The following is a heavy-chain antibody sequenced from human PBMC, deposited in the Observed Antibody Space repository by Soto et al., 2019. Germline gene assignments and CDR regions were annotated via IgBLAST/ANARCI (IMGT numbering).Heavy chain of an antibody. CDR2: ISAYNGNT. D-gene: IGHD3-3*01. CDR3: ARACCDYDFWSGYSLARYYYGMDV. Sequence: ASVKVSCKASGYTFTSYGISWVRQAPGQGLEWMGWISAYNGNTNYAQKLQGRVTMTTDTSTSTAYMELRSLRSDDTAVYYCARACCDYDFWSGYSLARYYYGMDVWGQGTTVTVSS. V-gene: IGHV1-18*01. CDR1: GYTFTSYG. J-gene: IGHJ6*02.